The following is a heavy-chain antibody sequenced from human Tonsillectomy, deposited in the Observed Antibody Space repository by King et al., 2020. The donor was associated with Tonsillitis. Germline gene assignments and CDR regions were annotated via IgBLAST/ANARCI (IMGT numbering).Heavy chain of an antibody. CDR1: GYSFITYW. CDR3: ARQTTVKGSALEF. V-gene: IGHV5-51*01. D-gene: IGHD4-17*01. J-gene: IGHJ4*02. CDR2: IFPNDSDT. Sequence: QLVQSGAEVKRPGASLKISCKVSGYSFITYWIVWVRQMPGKGLEWMGIIFPNDSDTRYSPSFQGQVTISADKSMNTAYLQWSSLKASDTAIYYCARQTTVKGSALEFWGQGTLVTVSS.